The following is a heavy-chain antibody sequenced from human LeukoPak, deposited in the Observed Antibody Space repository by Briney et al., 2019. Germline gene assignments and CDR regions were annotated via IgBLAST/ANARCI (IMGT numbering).Heavy chain of an antibody. J-gene: IGHJ5*02. D-gene: IGHD3-10*01. V-gene: IGHV3-21*01. CDR3: ARVFGFGFGEHWFDR. CDR2: ISSSSSYI. CDR1: GFTFSSYS. Sequence: PGGSLRLSCAASGFTFSSYSMNWVRQAPGKGLEWVSSISSSSSYIYYADSVKGRFTISRDNAKNSLYLQMNSLRAEDTAVYYCARVFGFGFGEHWFDRWGQGTLVIVSS.